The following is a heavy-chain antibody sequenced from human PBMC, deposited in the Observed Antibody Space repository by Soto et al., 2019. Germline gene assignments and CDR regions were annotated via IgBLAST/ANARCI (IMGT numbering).Heavy chain of an antibody. CDR3: ARDVVGRGCQLNDY. D-gene: IGHD2-21*01. J-gene: IGHJ4*02. V-gene: IGHV1-18*04. CDR1: GYTFTSYG. Sequence: QVQLVQSGAAVKKPGASVKVSCKASGYTFTSYGISWVRQAPGQGLEWMGWISAYKGNTNYAPKPKGRVTMTTDPSTSTAYRELGSLRSDDTAVYYCARDVVGRGCQLNDYWGQGTLVTVSS. CDR2: ISAYKGNT.